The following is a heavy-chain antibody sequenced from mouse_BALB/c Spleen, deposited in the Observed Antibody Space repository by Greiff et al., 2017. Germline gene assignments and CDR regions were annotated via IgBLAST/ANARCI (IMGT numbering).Heavy chain of an antibody. CDR2: ISTYYGNT. J-gene: IGHJ2*01. V-gene: IGHV1-67*01. CDR1: SYTFTDYA. D-gene: IGHD1-1*01. Sequence: QVQLQQSGPELVRPGVSVKISCKGSSYTFTDYAMHWVKQSHAKSLEWIGVISTYYGNTNYNQKFKGKATMTVDKSSSTAYMELARLTSEDSAVYYCAREGNYYGSPYYFDYWGQGTTLTVSS. CDR3: AREGNYYGSPYYFDY.